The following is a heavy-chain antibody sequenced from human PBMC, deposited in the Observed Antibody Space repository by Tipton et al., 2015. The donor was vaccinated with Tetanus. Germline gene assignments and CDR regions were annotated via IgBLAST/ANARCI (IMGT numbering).Heavy chain of an antibody. Sequence: VQLVQSGGGLMQPGGSLRLSCAASGFTVTGNYMSWVRQAPGKGLEWVSDIYSGGDTYYADSVKGRFTISRDNSKNTLYLQMNSLRVEDTAVYYCTRDSHPTTGIIPSWGQGTLVTVSS. V-gene: IGHV3-53*01. CDR1: GFTVTGNY. J-gene: IGHJ5*02. CDR3: TRDSHPTTGIIPS. D-gene: IGHD4-23*01. CDR2: IYSGGDT.